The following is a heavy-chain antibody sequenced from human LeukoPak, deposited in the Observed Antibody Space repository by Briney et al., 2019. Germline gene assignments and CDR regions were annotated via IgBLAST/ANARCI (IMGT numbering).Heavy chain of an antibody. CDR3: ARDASAYYYDSSGYRFDY. Sequence: ASVKVSCKASGGTFSSYAISWVRQAPGQGLEWMGRIIPIFGTANYAQKFQGRVTITTDESTSTAYMELSSLRSEDTAVYYCARDASAYYYDSSGYRFDYWSQGTLVTVSS. V-gene: IGHV1-69*05. J-gene: IGHJ4*02. CDR2: IIPIFGTA. CDR1: GGTFSSYA. D-gene: IGHD3-22*01.